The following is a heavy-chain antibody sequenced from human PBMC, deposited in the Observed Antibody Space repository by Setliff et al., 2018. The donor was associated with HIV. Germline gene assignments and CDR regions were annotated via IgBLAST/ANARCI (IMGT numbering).Heavy chain of an antibody. CDR3: AMGSSGYPFDY. D-gene: IGHD3-22*01. CDR1: GDSIDTSYYY. CDR2: IYHSGST. V-gene: IGHV4-39*01. J-gene: IGHJ4*02. Sequence: LSLTCTVSGDSIDTSYYYWGWIRQPPGKGLEWIGTIYHSGSTYYNPSLQSRVTISIDTSKDQFSLKLTSVTAADAAVYFCAMGSSGYPFDYWGQGSLVTVSS.